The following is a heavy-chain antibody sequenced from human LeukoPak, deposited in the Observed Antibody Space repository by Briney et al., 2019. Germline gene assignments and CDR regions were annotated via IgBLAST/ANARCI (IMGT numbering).Heavy chain of an antibody. J-gene: IGHJ5*02. D-gene: IGHD3-10*01. CDR1: GGTFSSYA. Sequence: SVKVSCAASGGTFSSYAISWVRQAPGQGLEWMGGIIPIFGTANYAQKFQGRVTITADESTSTAYMELSSLRSEDTAVYYCARDRRVRGVIDWFDPWGQGTLVTVSS. CDR3: ARDRRVRGVIDWFDP. V-gene: IGHV1-69*13. CDR2: IIPIFGTA.